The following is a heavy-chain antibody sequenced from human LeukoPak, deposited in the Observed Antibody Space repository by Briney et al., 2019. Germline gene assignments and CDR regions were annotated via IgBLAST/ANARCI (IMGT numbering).Heavy chain of an antibody. CDR1: GYTFTGYY. CDR2: INPNSGGT. D-gene: IGHD5-12*01. J-gene: IGHJ4*02. V-gene: IGHV1-2*02. Sequence: ASVKVSCKASGYTFTGYYMHWVRQAPGQGLEWMGWINPNSGGTNYAQKFQGRVTMTRDTSISTAHMELSRLRSDDTAVYYCARLDSGYDMGIYYFDYWGQGTLVTVSS. CDR3: ARLDSGYDMGIYYFDY.